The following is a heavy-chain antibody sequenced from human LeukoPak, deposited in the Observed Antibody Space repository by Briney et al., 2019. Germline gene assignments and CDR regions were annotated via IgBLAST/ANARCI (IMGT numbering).Heavy chain of an antibody. D-gene: IGHD2-2*01. CDR2: IYYSGST. CDR1: GGSISSYY. Sequence: SETLSLTCTVSGGSISSYYWSWIRQPPGKGLEWIGYIYYSGSTNYNPSLKSRVTISVDTSKNQFSLKLSSVTAEDTAVYYCATGRLIVVVPAAFEYWGQGTLVTVSS. J-gene: IGHJ4*02. CDR3: ATGRLIVVVPAAFEY. V-gene: IGHV4-59*01.